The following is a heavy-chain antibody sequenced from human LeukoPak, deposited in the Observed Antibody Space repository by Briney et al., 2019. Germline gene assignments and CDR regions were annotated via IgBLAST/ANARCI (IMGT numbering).Heavy chain of an antibody. V-gene: IGHV4-59*08. CDR1: GGSISSYY. CDR2: ISNSGST. Sequence: SETLSLTCTVSGGSISSYYWSWIRQPPGKGLEWIGYISNSGSTNYNPSLKSRVTISVDTSKNQFSLKLSSVTAADTAVHYCARVGVIAAAAIVDYWGQGTLVTVSS. J-gene: IGHJ4*02. CDR3: ARVGVIAAAAIVDY. D-gene: IGHD6-13*01.